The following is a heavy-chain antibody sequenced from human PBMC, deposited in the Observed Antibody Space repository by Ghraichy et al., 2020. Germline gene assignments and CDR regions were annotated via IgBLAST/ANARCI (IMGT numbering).Heavy chain of an antibody. J-gene: IGHJ4*02. CDR1: GYTFSGYY. CDR2: INPNSGGT. Sequence: ASVKVSCKAYGYTFSGYYMHWVRQAPGQGLEWMAWINPNSGGTNYAQKFQGRVTVTRDTSITTAYMELSRLRSDDTAVYYCARERSPVLFDYWGQGTLVTVSS. CDR3: ARERSPVLFDY. V-gene: IGHV1-2*02.